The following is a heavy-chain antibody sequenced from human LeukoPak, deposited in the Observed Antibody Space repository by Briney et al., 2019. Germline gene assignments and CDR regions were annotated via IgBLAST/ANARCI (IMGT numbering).Heavy chain of an antibody. CDR1: GFTFDDYA. CDR3: ARPYSSSWGELGY. D-gene: IGHD6-13*01. CDR2: ITWDGDST. Sequence: GGSLRLSCAASGFTFDDYAMHWVRQASGKGLEWVSLITWDGDSTYYADSVKGRFTNSRDNINNSLYLQMNSLRPEDTALYYCARPYSSSWGELGYWGQGTLVTVSS. J-gene: IGHJ4*02. V-gene: IGHV3-43D*03.